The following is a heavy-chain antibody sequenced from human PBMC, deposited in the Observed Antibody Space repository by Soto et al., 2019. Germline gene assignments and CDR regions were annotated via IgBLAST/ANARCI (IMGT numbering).Heavy chain of an antibody. J-gene: IGHJ5*02. CDR1: GFTFSSYE. Sequence: QVQLVESGGGVVQPGRSLRLSCAASGFTFSSYEMHWVRQAPGKGLEWVAVISYDGSNKDYADSVKGRFTISSDNSKNTLYLQMNSLRAEDTAVYYGAREGAGDTAMVGGWFDPWGQGTLVTVSS. D-gene: IGHD5-18*01. CDR2: ISYDGSNK. CDR3: AREGAGDTAMVGGWFDP. V-gene: IGHV3-30-3*01.